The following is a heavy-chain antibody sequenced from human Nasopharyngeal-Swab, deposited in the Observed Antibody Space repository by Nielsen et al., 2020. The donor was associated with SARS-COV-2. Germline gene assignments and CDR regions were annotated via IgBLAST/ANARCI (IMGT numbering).Heavy chain of an antibody. CDR2: IYYSGST. CDR1: GGSISSSSYY. Sequence: SETLSLTCTVSGGSISSSSYYWGWLRQPPGKGLEWIGSIYYSGSTYYNPSLKSRVTISVDTSKKQFSLKLISVTAADTAVYYCARHGSNSWYRGYGMDVWGQGTTVTVSS. D-gene: IGHD6-13*01. CDR3: ARHGSNSWYRGYGMDV. V-gene: IGHV4-39*01. J-gene: IGHJ6*02.